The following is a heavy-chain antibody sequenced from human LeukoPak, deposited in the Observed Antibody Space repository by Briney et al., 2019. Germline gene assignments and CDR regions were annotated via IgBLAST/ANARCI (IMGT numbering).Heavy chain of an antibody. Sequence: ASMKVSCKVSGYTLTELSMHWVRQAPGKGLEWMGGFDPEDGETIYAQKFQGRVTMTEDTSTDTAYMELSSLRSEDTAVYYCATGQQLAPGGYYYGMDVWGQGTTVTVSS. J-gene: IGHJ6*02. V-gene: IGHV1-24*01. CDR1: GYTLTELS. D-gene: IGHD6-13*01. CDR3: ATGQQLAPGGYYYGMDV. CDR2: FDPEDGET.